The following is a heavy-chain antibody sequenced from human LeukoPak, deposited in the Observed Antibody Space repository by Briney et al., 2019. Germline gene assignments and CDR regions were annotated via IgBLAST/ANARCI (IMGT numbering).Heavy chain of an antibody. CDR1: GFTFSSYS. V-gene: IGHV3-21*05. J-gene: IGHJ3*02. CDR3: ARAYSSSSGDAFDI. Sequence: GGSLRLSCAVSGFTFSSYSMNWVRQAPGKGLEWVSYISGSSSYIYYADSVKGRFTISRDNARNSLYLQMNSLRAEDTAVYYCARAYSSSSGDAFDIWGQGTMVTVSS. CDR2: ISGSSSYI. D-gene: IGHD6-6*01.